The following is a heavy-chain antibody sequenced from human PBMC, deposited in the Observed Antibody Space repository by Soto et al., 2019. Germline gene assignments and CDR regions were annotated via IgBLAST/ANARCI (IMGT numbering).Heavy chain of an antibody. J-gene: IGHJ6*02. Sequence: GGSLRLSCAASGFTFSSYAMHWVRQAPGKGLEWVAVISYDGSNKYYADSVKGRFTISRDNSKNTLYLQMNSLRAEDTAVYYCARDPPAGWLRDYYYYGMDVWGQGTTVTVSS. D-gene: IGHD5-12*01. CDR2: ISYDGSNK. CDR3: ARDPPAGWLRDYYYYGMDV. CDR1: GFTFSSYA. V-gene: IGHV3-30-3*01.